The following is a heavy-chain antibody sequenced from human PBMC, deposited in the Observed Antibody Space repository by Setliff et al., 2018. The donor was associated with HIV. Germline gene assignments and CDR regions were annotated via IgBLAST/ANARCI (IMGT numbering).Heavy chain of an antibody. CDR3: TNRGGSGTNVGNWFDP. V-gene: IGHV1-69*13. D-gene: IGHD3-10*01. J-gene: IGHJ5*02. Sequence: SVKVSCKASGYTFTSYGISWVRQAPGQGLEWMGGILPIFGSTDYAQKFQGRLTITAVQSQNTVYMELSSLRSDDTAVYYCTNRGGSGTNVGNWFDPWGQGTLVTVSS. CDR1: GYTFTSYG. CDR2: ILPIFGST.